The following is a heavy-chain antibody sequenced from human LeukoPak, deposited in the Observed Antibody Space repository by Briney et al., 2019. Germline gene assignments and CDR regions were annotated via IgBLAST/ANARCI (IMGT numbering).Heavy chain of an antibody. CDR3: ARYIPARPGFDY. J-gene: IGHJ4*02. CDR1: GGSISSSSYY. V-gene: IGHV4-61*02. D-gene: IGHD6-6*01. Sequence: SETLSLTCTVSGGSISSSSYYWSWIRQPAGKGLEWIGRIYTSGSTNYNPSLKSRVTVSVDTSKNQFSLKLSSVTVADTAVYYCARYIPARPGFDYWGQGTLVTVSS. CDR2: IYTSGST.